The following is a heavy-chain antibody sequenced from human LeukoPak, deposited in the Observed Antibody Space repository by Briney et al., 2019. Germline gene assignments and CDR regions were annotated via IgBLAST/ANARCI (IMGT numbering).Heavy chain of an antibody. CDR3: ARVGRDLGVRYLTHFDY. CDR2: ITSSSSTI. D-gene: IGHD3-9*01. J-gene: IGHJ4*02. Sequence: GGSLRLSCAASGFTFSSYSMNWVRQAPGKGLEWISYITSSSSTIYYADSVKGRFTISRDNAKNLLYLQMNSLRAEDTAVYYCARVGRDLGVRYLTHFDYWGQGTLVTVSS. CDR1: GFTFSSYS. V-gene: IGHV3-48*04.